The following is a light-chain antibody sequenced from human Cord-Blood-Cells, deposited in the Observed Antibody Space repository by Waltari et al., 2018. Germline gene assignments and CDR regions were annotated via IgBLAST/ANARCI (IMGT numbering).Light chain of an antibody. CDR1: QSVLYSSNNKNY. CDR2: GAS. J-gene: IGKJ4*01. Sequence: DIVMTQSPDSLAVSLGERATINCKSSQSVLYSSNNKNYLAWYQQKPGQPPKLLIYGASTRESGVPDRFSGSGSGTDFTLTISSLHAEDVAVYYCQQYYSTPLTFGGGTKVEIK. V-gene: IGKV4-1*01. CDR3: QQYYSTPLT.